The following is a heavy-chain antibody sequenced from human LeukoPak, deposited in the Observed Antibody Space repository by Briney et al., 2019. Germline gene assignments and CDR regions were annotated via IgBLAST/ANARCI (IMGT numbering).Heavy chain of an antibody. CDR1: GVSINTCFYY. V-gene: IGHV4-61*01. CDR3: ARARSYGFDFDS. J-gene: IGHJ4*02. CDR2: KYYSGST. Sequence: SETLSLTFAFSGVSINTCFYYWTWIRQPPGKGLEWIGYKYYSGSTRYNSSLRSRLTISLDTSKNQFSLRLTSVTAADTAVYYYARARSYGFDFDSWGQGTLVIVSS. D-gene: IGHD3-16*01.